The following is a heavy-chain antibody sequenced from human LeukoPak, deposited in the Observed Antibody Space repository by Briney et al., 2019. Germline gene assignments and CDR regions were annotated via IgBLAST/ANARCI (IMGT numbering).Heavy chain of an antibody. CDR3: ARGSLLGWFDP. D-gene: IGHD2-21*01. Sequence: PSQTLSLTCTVSGGSISSGGYYWSWIRQHPGKGLEWIGYIYYSGSTYYNPSLKSRVAISVDTSKNQFSLKLSSVTAADTAVYYCARGSLLGWFDPWGQGTLVTVSS. CDR1: GGSISSGGYY. CDR2: IYYSGST. J-gene: IGHJ5*02. V-gene: IGHV4-31*03.